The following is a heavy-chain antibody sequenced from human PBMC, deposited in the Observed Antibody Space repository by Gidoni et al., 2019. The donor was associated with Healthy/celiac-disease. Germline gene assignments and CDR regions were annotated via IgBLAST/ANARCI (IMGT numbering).Heavy chain of an antibody. D-gene: IGHD2-2*01. Sequence: EVQLVESGGGLVKTGGARRLAGAASGVTFSSYSMNWVRQAPGKGLALVSSISSSSSYIYYADSVKVRFTISRDNSKNSLYLQMNILSAEDTAVYYCASRHAYVSAGAFDIWGQGTMVTVSS. CDR3: ASRHAYVSAGAFDI. CDR2: ISSSSSYI. J-gene: IGHJ3*02. V-gene: IGHV3-21*01. CDR1: GVTFSSYS.